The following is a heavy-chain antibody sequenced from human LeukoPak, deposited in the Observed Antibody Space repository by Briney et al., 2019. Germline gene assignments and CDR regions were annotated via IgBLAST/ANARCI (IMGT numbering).Heavy chain of an antibody. Sequence: SVKVSCKASGGTFSSYAISWVRQAPGQGLEWMGGIIPIFGTANYAQKFQGRVTITADESTSTAYMELSSLRSEDTAVYYCARDIGPPIVYYYYYGMDVWGQGTTVTVSS. D-gene: IGHD1-26*01. CDR1: GGTFSSYA. CDR2: IIPIFGTA. J-gene: IGHJ6*02. V-gene: IGHV1-69*13. CDR3: ARDIGPPIVYYYYYGMDV.